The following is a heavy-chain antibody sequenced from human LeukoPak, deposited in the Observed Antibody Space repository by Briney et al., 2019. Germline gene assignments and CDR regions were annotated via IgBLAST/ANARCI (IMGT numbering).Heavy chain of an antibody. CDR2: IAYDGSRA. J-gene: IGHJ4*02. CDR1: GFTFGGYG. CDR3: TRYNNDHFDY. Sequence: PGGSLRLSCAGSGFTFGGYGMHWFRQTPGKRLEWVAVIAYDGSRAFYADSVKGRFTISRDNSKNTMSVQMDDLRAEDTAVYYCTRYNNDHFDYWGQGTLVTVPS. D-gene: IGHD1-14*01. V-gene: IGHV3-33*01.